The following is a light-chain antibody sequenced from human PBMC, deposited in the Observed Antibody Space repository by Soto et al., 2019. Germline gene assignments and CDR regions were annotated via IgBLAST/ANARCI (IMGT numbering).Light chain of an antibody. CDR3: CSYAGSYV. J-gene: IGLJ1*01. CDR2: DVS. CDR1: SSDVGGYNY. V-gene: IGLV2-11*01. Sequence: QSALTQPRSVSGSPGQSVTISCTGTSSDVGGYNYVSWYQQHPGKAPKLMIYDVSKRPSGVPDRFSGSKSGNTASLTISGLQAEDEADYYCCSYAGSYVFGPGTKVIVL.